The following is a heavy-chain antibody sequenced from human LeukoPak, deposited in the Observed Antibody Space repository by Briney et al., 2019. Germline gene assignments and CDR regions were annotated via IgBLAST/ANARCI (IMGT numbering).Heavy chain of an antibody. CDR3: ATLWFGELGYFDY. D-gene: IGHD3-10*01. CDR2: IIPILGIA. CDR1: GGTFSSYA. J-gene: IGHJ4*02. V-gene: IGHV1-69*04. Sequence: GASVKVSCKASGGTFSSYAISWVRQAPGQGLEWMGRIIPILGIANYAQKFQGRVTITADKSTSTAYMELSSLRSEDTAVYYCATLWFGELGYFDYWGQGTLATVSS.